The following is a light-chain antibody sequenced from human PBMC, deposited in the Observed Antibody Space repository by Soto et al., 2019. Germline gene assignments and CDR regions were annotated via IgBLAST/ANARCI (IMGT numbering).Light chain of an antibody. CDR3: LQDYDYPRT. CDR2: GAS. V-gene: IGKV3-20*01. Sequence: EILLTQSPDTLSLSPGERATLSCRASQSISSTQLVWYQQQPRQAPTLLIFGASSRATGIPDRFSGSGSGTDFTLTISSLQPEDFATYYCLQDYDYPRTFGQGTKVDI. J-gene: IGKJ1*01. CDR1: QSISSTQ.